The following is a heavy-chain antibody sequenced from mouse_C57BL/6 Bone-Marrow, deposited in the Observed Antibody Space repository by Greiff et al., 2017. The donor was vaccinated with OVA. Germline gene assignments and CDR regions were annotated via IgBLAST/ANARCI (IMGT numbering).Heavy chain of an antibody. CDR3: ARLDDYLFDY. CDR1: GYNFTSYD. CDR2: IYPRDGST. J-gene: IGHJ2*01. D-gene: IGHD2-4*01. V-gene: IGHV1-85*01. Sequence: VQLQESGPELVKPGASVTLSCKASGYNFTSYDINWVKQRHGQGLEWIGWIYPRDGSTKYHEQFKGQATFTVATSSSTAYMELHSLTSEVSAVYFCARLDDYLFDYWGQGTTLTVSS.